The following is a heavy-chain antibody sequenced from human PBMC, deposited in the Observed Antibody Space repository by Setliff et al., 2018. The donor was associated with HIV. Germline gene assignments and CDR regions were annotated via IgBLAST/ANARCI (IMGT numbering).Heavy chain of an antibody. Sequence: GGSLRLSCVASGFSIGDHYMDWVRQAPGKGLEWVGRTKNQANGLTKEYAASVQGRFTISSDESKNSLFLQMNSLSTEDPAVYYCARNKGNSFGQGFDYWGQGTLVTISS. CDR3: ARNKGNSFGQGFDY. CDR1: GFSIGDHY. CDR2: TKNQANGLTK. J-gene: IGHJ4*02. V-gene: IGHV3-72*01. D-gene: IGHD5-18*01.